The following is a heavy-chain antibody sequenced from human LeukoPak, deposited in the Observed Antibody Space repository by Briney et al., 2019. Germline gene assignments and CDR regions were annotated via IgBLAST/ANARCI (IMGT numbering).Heavy chain of an antibody. V-gene: IGHV3-21*01. CDR3: ARDQRDDSGSYLRLDY. D-gene: IGHD1-26*01. CDR2: ISSSSYI. J-gene: IGHJ4*02. CDR1: GFTFSSYS. Sequence: PGGSLRLSCAASGFTFSSYSMNWVRQAPGKGLEWVSSISSSSYIYYADSVKGRFTISRDNAKNSLYLQMNSLRAEDTAVYYCARDQRDDSGSYLRLDYWGQGTLVTVSS.